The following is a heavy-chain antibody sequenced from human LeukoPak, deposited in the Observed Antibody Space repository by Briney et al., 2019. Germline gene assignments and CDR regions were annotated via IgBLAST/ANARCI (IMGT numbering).Heavy chain of an antibody. CDR1: GFTFSSYE. D-gene: IGHD4-23*01. CDR3: ARDWAYGGFVPDVFDI. CDR2: ITSSGSTI. V-gene: IGHV3-48*03. Sequence: GGSLRLSCAASGFTFSSYEMNWVRQATGKGLEWVSYITSSGSTIYYADSVKGRFTISRDNAKNSLYLQMNSLRAEDTAVYYCARDWAYGGFVPDVFDIWGQGTVVSVSS. J-gene: IGHJ3*02.